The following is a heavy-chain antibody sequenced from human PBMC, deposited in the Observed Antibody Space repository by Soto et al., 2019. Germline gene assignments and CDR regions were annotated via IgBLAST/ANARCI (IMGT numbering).Heavy chain of an antibody. CDR2: IIPIFGTA. J-gene: IGHJ5*02. V-gene: IGHV1-69*13. D-gene: IGHD6-6*01. CDR3: ARHGSSSNWFDP. CDR1: GDTFTSYA. Sequence: GASVKVSCKSSGDTFTSYAMSWVRQGPGQGLECMGWIIPIFGTANYAQEFQGRVTITADESTSTAYMELSSLRSEDTAVYYCARHGSSSNWFDPWGQGTLVTVSS.